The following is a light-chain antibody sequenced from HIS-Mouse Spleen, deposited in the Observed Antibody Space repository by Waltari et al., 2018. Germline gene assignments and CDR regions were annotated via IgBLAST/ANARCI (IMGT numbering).Light chain of an antibody. V-gene: IGLV1-47*01. CDR1: SSNIGSNY. CDR3: AAWDDSLSGPV. CDR2: RNK. Sequence: QSVLTQPPSASGTPGQRVTISCSGSSSNIGSNYVYWYQQLPGTAPKLLLYRNKKRPSGVPDRFSGSKSGTSASLAISGLRSEDEAEYYCAAWDDSLSGPVFGGGTKLTVL. J-gene: IGLJ3*02.